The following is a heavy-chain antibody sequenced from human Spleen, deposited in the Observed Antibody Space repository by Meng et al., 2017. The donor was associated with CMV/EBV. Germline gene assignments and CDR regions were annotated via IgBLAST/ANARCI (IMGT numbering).Heavy chain of an antibody. Sequence: GESLKISCAASGFTFSDYYMSWIRQAPGKGLEWVSYISSSGSTIYYADSVKGRFTISRDNAKNSLYLQMNSLRAEDTAVYYCARTTPGRNWGASYYFDYWGQGTLVTVSS. CDR2: ISSSGSTI. D-gene: IGHD7-27*01. J-gene: IGHJ4*02. CDR1: GFTFSDYY. V-gene: IGHV3-11*01. CDR3: ARTTPGRNWGASYYFDY.